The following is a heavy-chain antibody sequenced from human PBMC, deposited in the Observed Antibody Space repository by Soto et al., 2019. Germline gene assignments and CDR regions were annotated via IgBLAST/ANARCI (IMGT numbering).Heavy chain of an antibody. D-gene: IGHD2-2*01. V-gene: IGHV4-30-2*01. Sequence: QQQLQESGSGLEKPSQTVSLTCAVCGGSISSGGYSWSWIRQPPGKGLEWIGYIYHSGSTYYNPALKSRVTISVDRSKNQFSLKLSSVTAADTAVYYCARVPDRWGQGTLVTVSS. CDR3: ARVPDR. J-gene: IGHJ5*02. CDR1: GGSISSGGYS. CDR2: IYHSGST.